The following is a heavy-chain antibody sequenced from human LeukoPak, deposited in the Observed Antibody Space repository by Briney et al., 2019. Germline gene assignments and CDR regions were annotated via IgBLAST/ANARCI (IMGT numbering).Heavy chain of an antibody. CDR1: GYTFTSYV. CDR3: ARERVWLSRSGFDY. D-gene: IGHD5-12*01. CDR2: ISADTGDT. Sequence: ASVKVSCKASGYTFTSYVISWVRQAPGQGLEWMGWISADTGDTNYARKLQGRVTMATDTSTTTAYMELTSLRSDDTAVYCCARERVWLSRSGFDYWGQGTLVTVSS. J-gene: IGHJ4*02. V-gene: IGHV1-18*01.